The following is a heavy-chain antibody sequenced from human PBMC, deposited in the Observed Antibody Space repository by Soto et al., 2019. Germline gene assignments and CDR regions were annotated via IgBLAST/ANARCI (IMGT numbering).Heavy chain of an antibody. V-gene: IGHV4-59*01. D-gene: IGHD6-6*01. CDR2: IYYSGST. Sequence: PSETLSLTCTVSGGSISSYYWSWIRQPPGKGLEWIGYIYYSGSTNYNPSLKSRVAMSVDTSKNQFSLRLSSVTAADTAVYYCAREQLRTYFDSWGQGTLLTVSS. J-gene: IGHJ4*02. CDR3: AREQLRTYFDS. CDR1: GGSISSYY.